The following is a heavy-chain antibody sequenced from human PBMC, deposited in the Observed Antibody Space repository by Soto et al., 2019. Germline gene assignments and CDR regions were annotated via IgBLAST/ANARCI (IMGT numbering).Heavy chain of an antibody. CDR3: AKDQAWLLNYGMDV. J-gene: IGHJ6*02. D-gene: IGHD2-15*01. CDR1: GFTFSSYG. V-gene: IGHV3-30*18. Sequence: PAGSMRLSCAASGFTFSSYGMHWVRQAPGKGLEWVAVISYDGSNKYYADSVKGRFTISRDNSKNTLYLQMNSLRAEDTAVYYCAKDQAWLLNYGMDVWGQGTTGSVS. CDR2: ISYDGSNK.